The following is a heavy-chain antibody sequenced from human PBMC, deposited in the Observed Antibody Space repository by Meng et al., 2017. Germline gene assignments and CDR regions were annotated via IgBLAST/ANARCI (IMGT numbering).Heavy chain of an antibody. D-gene: IGHD6-13*01. CDR1: GFTFSRYD. CDR2: ISYDGSKQ. CDR3: ARRGAYSSSWQNYFDS. V-gene: IGHV3-30*04. Sequence: GGSLRLSCAASGFTFSRYDMHWVRQAPGKGLEWVAIISYDGSKQYYADSVKGRFTISRDNSKNTLSVQMNSLRAEDTAVYYCARRGAYSSSWQNYFDSWGQGTLVTVSS. J-gene: IGHJ4*02.